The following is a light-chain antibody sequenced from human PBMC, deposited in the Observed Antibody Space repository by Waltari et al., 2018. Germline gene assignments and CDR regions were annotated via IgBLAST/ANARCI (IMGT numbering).Light chain of an antibody. J-gene: IGKJ1*01. CDR2: GAS. Sequence: PATLSVSPGERATLSCRASQSVSSNLAWYQQKPGQAPRLLIYGASTRATGIPARFSGSGSGTEFTLTISSLQSEDFAVYYCQQYNNWPPKFGQGTKVEIK. V-gene: IGKV3-15*01. CDR3: QQYNNWPPK. CDR1: QSVSSN.